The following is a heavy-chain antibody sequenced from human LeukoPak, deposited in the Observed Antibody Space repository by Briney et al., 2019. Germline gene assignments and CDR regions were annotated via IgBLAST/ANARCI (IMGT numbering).Heavy chain of an antibody. CDR2: IYNSGST. V-gene: IGHV4-61*02. J-gene: IGHJ4*02. CDR1: GGSISRGSYY. Sequence: SETLSLTCSVSGGSISRGSYYWNWIRQPAGKGLEWMGRIYNSGSTNYNPSLKSRVIISTDMSKNQFSLKLTSVTAADTAVYYCARQTFGVLYFDSWGQGTLAIVSS. D-gene: IGHD3-10*01. CDR3: ARQTFGVLYFDS.